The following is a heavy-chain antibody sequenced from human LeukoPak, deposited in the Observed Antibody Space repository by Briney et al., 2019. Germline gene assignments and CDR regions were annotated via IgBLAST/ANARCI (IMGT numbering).Heavy chain of an antibody. CDR3: ARDRRPLELEYSSSFDY. D-gene: IGHD6-6*01. V-gene: IGHV3-30-3*01. J-gene: IGHJ4*02. CDR1: GFTFSSYA. CDR2: ISYDGSNK. Sequence: GGSLRLSCAASGFTFSSYAMHWVRQAPGKGLEWVAVISYDGSNKYYADPVKGRFTISRDNSKNTLYLQMNSLRAEDTAVYYCARDRRPLELEYSSSFDYWGQGTLVTVSS.